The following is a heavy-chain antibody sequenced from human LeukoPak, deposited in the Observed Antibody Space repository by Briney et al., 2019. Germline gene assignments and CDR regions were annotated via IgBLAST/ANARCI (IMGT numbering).Heavy chain of an antibody. Sequence: SETLSLTCAVYGGSFSGYYWSWIRQPPGKGLEWIGEINHSRSTNYNPSLKSRVTISVDTSKNQFSLKLSSVTAADTAVYYCARGLPRIMRELLRSRPKPLNFDYWGQGTLVTVSS. V-gene: IGHV4-34*01. D-gene: IGHD1-26*01. CDR1: GGSFSGYY. CDR3: ARGLPRIMRELLRSRPKPLNFDY. CDR2: INHSRST. J-gene: IGHJ4*02.